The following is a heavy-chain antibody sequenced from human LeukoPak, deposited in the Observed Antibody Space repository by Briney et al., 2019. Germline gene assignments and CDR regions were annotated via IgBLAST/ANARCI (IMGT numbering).Heavy chain of an antibody. Sequence: LRLSCAASGFTFSSYAMSWVRQAPGKGLEWIGYIYHSGSTYYNPSLKSRVTISVDTSKNQFSLKLTSVTAEDTAVYYCATPGPIAARRGGFDYWGQEPWSPSPQ. J-gene: IGHJ4*01. D-gene: IGHD6-6*01. CDR1: GFTFSSYA. V-gene: IGHV4-30-2*02. CDR3: ATPGPIAARRGGFDY. CDR2: IYHSGST.